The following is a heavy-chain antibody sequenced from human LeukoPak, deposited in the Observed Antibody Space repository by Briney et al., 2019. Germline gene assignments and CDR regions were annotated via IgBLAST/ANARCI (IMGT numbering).Heavy chain of an antibody. CDR2: INPNSGDT. Sequence: ASVKVSCKASGYTFTGYYMNWVRQAPGQGLEWMGWINPNSGDTHYLQKFQGRVTVTRDTSISTAYVELSRLRSDDTAVYYCARDLANANFDCWGQGTLVTVSS. V-gene: IGHV1-2*02. CDR1: GYTFTGYY. J-gene: IGHJ4*02. CDR3: ARDLANANFDC.